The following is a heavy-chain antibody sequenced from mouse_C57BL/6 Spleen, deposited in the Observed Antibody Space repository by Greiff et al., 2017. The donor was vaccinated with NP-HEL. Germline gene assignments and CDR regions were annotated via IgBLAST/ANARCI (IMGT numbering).Heavy chain of an antibody. CDR1: GFTFSDYG. CDR2: ISSGSSTI. D-gene: IGHD1-1*01. CDR3: ANYYGSSSYAMDY. Sequence: EVQLVESGGGLVKPGGSLKLSCAASGFTFSDYGMHWVRQAPEKGLEWVAYISSGSSTIYYADTVKGRFTISRDNAKNTLFLQMTSLRSEDTAMYYCANYYGSSSYAMDYWGQGTSVTVSS. J-gene: IGHJ4*01. V-gene: IGHV5-17*01.